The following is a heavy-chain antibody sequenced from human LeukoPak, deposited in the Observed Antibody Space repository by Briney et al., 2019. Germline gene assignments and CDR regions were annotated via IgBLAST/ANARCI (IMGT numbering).Heavy chain of an antibody. V-gene: IGHV3-30*02. D-gene: IGHD6-13*01. CDR2: IRFDGSHK. J-gene: IGHJ4*02. Sequence: GGSLRLPCAASGFTFSSYGMHWVRQAPGKGLEWVAFIRFDGSHKYYADSVKGRFTISRDNSKNTLYLQMNSLRPEDTAVYYCAKDFSHYSSQPQTNDYWGQGTLVTVSS. CDR1: GFTFSSYG. CDR3: AKDFSHYSSQPQTNDY.